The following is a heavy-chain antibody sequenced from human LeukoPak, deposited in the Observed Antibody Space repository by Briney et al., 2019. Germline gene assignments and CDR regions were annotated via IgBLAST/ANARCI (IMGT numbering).Heavy chain of an antibody. Sequence: GASVKVSCKASGYTLTSYGISWVRQAPGQGLEWMGWISAYNGNTNYAQKLQGRVTMTTDTSTSTAYMELRSLRSDDTAVYYCARGAHCSSTSCYPLTDYWGQGTLVTVSS. CDR3: ARGAHCSSTSCYPLTDY. D-gene: IGHD2-2*01. J-gene: IGHJ4*02. CDR2: ISAYNGNT. CDR1: GYTLTSYG. V-gene: IGHV1-18*01.